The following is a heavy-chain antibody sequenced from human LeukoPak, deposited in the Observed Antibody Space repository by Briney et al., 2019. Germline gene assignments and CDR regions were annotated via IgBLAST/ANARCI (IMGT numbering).Heavy chain of an antibody. V-gene: IGHV3-23*01. Sequence: GGSLRLSCTASGFTFVNYGMSWVRQAPGKGLEWVSATSGSGGSTYYADSVKGRFTISRDSSKNTLYLQMNSLRAEDTAVYYCARRAGAYSHPYDYWGQGTLVTVSS. D-gene: IGHD4/OR15-4a*01. CDR2: TSGSGGST. CDR3: ARRAGAYSHPYDY. CDR1: GFTFVNYG. J-gene: IGHJ4*02.